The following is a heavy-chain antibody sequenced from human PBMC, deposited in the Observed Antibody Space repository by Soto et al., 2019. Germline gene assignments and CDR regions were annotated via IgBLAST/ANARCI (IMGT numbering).Heavy chain of an antibody. CDR3: ARGVLY. J-gene: IGHJ4*02. D-gene: IGHD1-1*01. CDR2: IFYSGTT. V-gene: IGHV4-31*03. Sequence: SETLSLTCTVSGGYISSVGYFWSWIRQPPGKGLEWIGNIFYSGTTYYNPSLKSRVTISVDTSKNQFSLKLSSVTAADTAVYFCARGVLYWGQGTLVTVSS. CDR1: GGYISSVGYF.